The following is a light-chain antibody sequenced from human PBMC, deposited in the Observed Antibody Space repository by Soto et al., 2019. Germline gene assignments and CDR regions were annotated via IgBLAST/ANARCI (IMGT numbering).Light chain of an antibody. Sequence: EIVFTQSPGTLSLSPGERATLSCRASQSVSTYLAWYQQKPGQAPRLLIYDASNRATGIPARFSGSGSGTDFTLTISSLEPEDFAVYDCQRRSNWPPVTFGQGTRLEIK. CDR1: QSVSTY. V-gene: IGKV3-11*01. CDR3: QRRSNWPPVT. J-gene: IGKJ5*01. CDR2: DAS.